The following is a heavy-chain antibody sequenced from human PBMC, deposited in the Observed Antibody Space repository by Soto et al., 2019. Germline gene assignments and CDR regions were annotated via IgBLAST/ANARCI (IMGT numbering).Heavy chain of an antibody. J-gene: IGHJ4*02. CDR3: AYSSSWYDARFDY. CDR1: GGSISSSSYY. Sequence: QLQLQESGPGLVKPSETLSLTCTVSGGSISSSSYYWGWIRQPPGKGLGWIGSIYFGGSTYYNPSLKSRATIPLDTSTNQFSLKLSSVTAADTAVYYCAYSSSWYDARFDYWGQGTLVTVSS. V-gene: IGHV4-39*01. D-gene: IGHD6-13*01. CDR2: IYFGGST.